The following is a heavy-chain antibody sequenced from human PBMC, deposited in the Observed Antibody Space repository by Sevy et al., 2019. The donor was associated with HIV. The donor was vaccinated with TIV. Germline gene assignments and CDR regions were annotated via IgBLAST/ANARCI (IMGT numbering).Heavy chain of an antibody. CDR3: ARDSAVVPRALVY. CDR2: IYYSGSS. V-gene: IGHV4-59*01. D-gene: IGHD2-15*01. Sequence: SETLSLTCNVSGDSISSYFWSWFRQPPGTGLEWIGYIYYSGSSEYNPSLRSRVTISIDTSKKYLSMKLTSVTAADMAVYYCARDSAVVPRALVYWGQGTLVTVSS. J-gene: IGHJ4*02. CDR1: GDSISSYF.